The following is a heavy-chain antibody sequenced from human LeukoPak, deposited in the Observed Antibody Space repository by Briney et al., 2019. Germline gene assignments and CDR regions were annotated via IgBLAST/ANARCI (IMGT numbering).Heavy chain of an antibody. Sequence: GGSLRLSCAASGFTFSSYAMSWVRQAPGKGLEWVSYISSSGSTIYYADSVKGRFTISRDNAKNSLYLQMNSLRAEDTAVYYCARRLLRWAGGMDVWGQGTTVTVSS. CDR3: ARRLLRWAGGMDV. V-gene: IGHV3-48*03. CDR1: GFTFSSYA. D-gene: IGHD4-23*01. CDR2: ISSSGSTI. J-gene: IGHJ6*02.